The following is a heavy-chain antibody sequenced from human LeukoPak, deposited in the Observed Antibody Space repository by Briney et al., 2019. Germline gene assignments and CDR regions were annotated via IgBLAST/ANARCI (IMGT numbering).Heavy chain of an antibody. CDR1: GFTFSNYA. Sequence: GGSLRLSCAASGFTFSNYAMRWVRQAPGKGLEWVSGISGSGDSTYYADSVKGRFTISRDNSKNTLYLQMNSLRAEDTAVYYCAKEIAHYDILTGYYRTNYYYYYMDVWGKGTTVTISS. D-gene: IGHD3-9*01. V-gene: IGHV3-23*01. CDR3: AKEIAHYDILTGYYRTNYYYYYMDV. CDR2: ISGSGDST. J-gene: IGHJ6*03.